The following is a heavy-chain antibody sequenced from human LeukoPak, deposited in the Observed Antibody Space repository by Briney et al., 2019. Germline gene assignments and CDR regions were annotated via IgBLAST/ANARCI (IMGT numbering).Heavy chain of an antibody. CDR1: GFTFSSYG. V-gene: IGHV3-23*01. Sequence: GGSLRLSCAASGFTFSSYGMSWVRRAPGKGPEWVSGISGSGGNTYYADSVKGRFTISRDNSKNTLYLQMNSLRAEDTAVYYCAKDLGRGRRFLEWLLSRAFDIWGQGTMVTVSS. CDR2: ISGSGGNT. D-gene: IGHD3-3*01. CDR3: AKDLGRGRRFLEWLLSRAFDI. J-gene: IGHJ3*02.